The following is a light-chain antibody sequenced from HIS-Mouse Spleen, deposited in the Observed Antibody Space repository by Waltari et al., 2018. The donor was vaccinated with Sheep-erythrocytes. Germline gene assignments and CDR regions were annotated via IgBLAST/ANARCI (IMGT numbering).Light chain of an antibody. CDR1: QSVSSD. V-gene: IGKV3-11*01. CDR2: DAS. Sequence: ELVLTQSPATLSLSPGERATLSCRASQSVSSDLAWYQQKPGQAPRLLIYDASNRATGIPARFSGSGSGTDFTLTISSLEPEDFAVYYCQQRSNWYTFGQGTKLEIK. J-gene: IGKJ2*01. CDR3: QQRSNWYT.